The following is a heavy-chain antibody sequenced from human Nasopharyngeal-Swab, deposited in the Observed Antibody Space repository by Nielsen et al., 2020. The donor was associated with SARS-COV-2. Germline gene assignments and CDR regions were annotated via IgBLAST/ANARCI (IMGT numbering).Heavy chain of an antibody. CDR1: GGSIGGNDHY. V-gene: IGHV4-39*07. D-gene: IGHD3-10*01. CDR3: AKVLWFGELYY. CDR2: IHYSGKT. Sequence: SETLSLTCTVSGGSIGGNDHYWGWIRQPPGKGLEWIGSIHYSGKTYYNPSLKSRVTISIEKSKNQFSLKLSSVTAADTAVYYCAKVLWFGELYYWGQGTLVTVSS. J-gene: IGHJ4*02.